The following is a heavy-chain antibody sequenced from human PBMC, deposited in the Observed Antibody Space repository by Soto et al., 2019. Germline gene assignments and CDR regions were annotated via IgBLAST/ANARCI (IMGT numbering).Heavy chain of an antibody. CDR3: AIDESDDYVWGIFRS. J-gene: IGHJ5*02. CDR2: IIPSFDTP. D-gene: IGHD3-16*02. CDR1: GGTFSSYG. V-gene: IGHV1-69*13. Sequence: SVKVSCKASGGTFSSYGISWVRQAPGQGLEWMGGIIPSFDTPNYAQKFQGRVIITADESMTTAYMDLSSLRSEDTAVYYCAIDESDDYVWGIFRSWVQGTPVPVSS.